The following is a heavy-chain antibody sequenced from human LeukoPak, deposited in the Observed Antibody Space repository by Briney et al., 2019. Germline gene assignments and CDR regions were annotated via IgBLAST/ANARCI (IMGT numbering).Heavy chain of an antibody. Sequence: SVKVSCKASGGTFSSYAISWVRQAPGQGLEWMGRIIPIFGTANYAQKFQGRVTITTDESTSTAYMKLSSLRSEDTAVYYCAIRLFIAAAGTVDYWGQGTLVTVSS. V-gene: IGHV1-69*05. CDR3: AIRLFIAAAGTVDY. CDR1: GGTFSSYA. D-gene: IGHD6-13*01. CDR2: IIPIFGTA. J-gene: IGHJ4*02.